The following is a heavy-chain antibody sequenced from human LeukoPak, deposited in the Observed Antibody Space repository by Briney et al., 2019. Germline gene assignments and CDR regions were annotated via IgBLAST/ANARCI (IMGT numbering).Heavy chain of an antibody. CDR1: GDSFSSNNGA. V-gene: IGHV6-1*01. D-gene: IGHD3-9*01. J-gene: IGHJ4*02. CDR2: TYYRSKLYN. Sequence: SQTLSLTCAISGDSFSSNNGAWNWLRQSPSRGLEWLGSTYYRSKLYNDYAGSLMSRITISPDTSKNQFSLQVYSVTPEDTAVYYCARDVGTTGWHTYDFWGQGTLVTVSS. CDR3: ARDVGTTGWHTYDF.